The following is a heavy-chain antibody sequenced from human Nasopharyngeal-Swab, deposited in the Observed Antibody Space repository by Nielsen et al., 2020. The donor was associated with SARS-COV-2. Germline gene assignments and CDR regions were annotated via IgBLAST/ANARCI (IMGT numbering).Heavy chain of an antibody. CDR3: ARLGGGGGNY. D-gene: IGHD1-26*01. V-gene: IGHV3-30*04. J-gene: IGHJ4*02. Sequence: GESLKISCAASGFTFSSYAMHWVRQAPGKGLEWVAVISYDGGNKYYADSVKGRFTISRDNSKNTLYLQMNSMRAEDTAVYYCARLGGGGGNYWGQGTLVTVSS. CDR1: GFTFSSYA. CDR2: ISYDGGNK.